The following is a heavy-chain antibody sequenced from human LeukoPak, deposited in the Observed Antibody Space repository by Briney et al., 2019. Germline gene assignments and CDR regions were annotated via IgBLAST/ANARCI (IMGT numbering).Heavy chain of an antibody. D-gene: IGHD3-16*01. Sequence: ASVKVSCKASGYTFTSYGISWVRQAPGQGLEWMGWISAYNGRTNYAQMLQGRVTMTTDTSTSTAYMELRSLRSDDTAVYYCARAPLTSGGVMGGPQALEYFQHWGQGTLVTVSS. CDR1: GYTFTSYG. V-gene: IGHV1-18*01. CDR2: ISAYNGRT. CDR3: ARAPLTSGGVMGGPQALEYFQH. J-gene: IGHJ1*01.